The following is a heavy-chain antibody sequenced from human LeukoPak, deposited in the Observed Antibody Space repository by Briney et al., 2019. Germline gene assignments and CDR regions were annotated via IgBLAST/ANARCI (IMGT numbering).Heavy chain of an antibody. Sequence: GGSLRLSCAASGFTFSSYSMNWVRQAPGKGLEWVSSISSSSSYIYYADSVKGRFTISGDNAKNSLYLQMNSLRAEDTAVYYCARDGRGEDYFDYWGQGTLVTVSS. CDR2: ISSSSSYI. D-gene: IGHD1-26*01. CDR1: GFTFSSYS. J-gene: IGHJ4*02. V-gene: IGHV3-21*01. CDR3: ARDGRGEDYFDY.